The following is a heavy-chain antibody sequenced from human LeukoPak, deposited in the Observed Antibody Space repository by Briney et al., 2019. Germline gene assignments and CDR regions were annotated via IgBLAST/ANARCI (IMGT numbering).Heavy chain of an antibody. V-gene: IGHV3-48*04. Sequence: PGGSLRLSCAASGFTFSSYSMNWVRQAPGKGLEWVSYISSSSSTIYYADSVKGRFTISRDNAKNSLYLQMNSLRAEDTAVYYCAREGGGDREDILTGYLYYFDYWGQGTLVTVSS. CDR2: ISSSSSTI. D-gene: IGHD3-9*01. CDR3: AREGGGDREDILTGYLYYFDY. J-gene: IGHJ4*02. CDR1: GFTFSSYS.